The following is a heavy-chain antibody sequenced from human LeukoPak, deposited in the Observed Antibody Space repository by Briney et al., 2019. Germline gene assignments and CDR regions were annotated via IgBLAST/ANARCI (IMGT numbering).Heavy chain of an antibody. J-gene: IGHJ4*02. D-gene: IGHD3-10*01. V-gene: IGHV4-39*07. CDR1: GGSISTSSYY. CDR2: IHTSGNN. Sequence: SETLSLTCTVSGGSISTSSYYWGWVRQPPGKGLEWIGRIHTSGNNNYNPSLNSRVTLSVDTSKNQFSLRLNSVTAADTAVYYCARVYGSGSHDYWGQGTLVTVSS. CDR3: ARVYGSGSHDY.